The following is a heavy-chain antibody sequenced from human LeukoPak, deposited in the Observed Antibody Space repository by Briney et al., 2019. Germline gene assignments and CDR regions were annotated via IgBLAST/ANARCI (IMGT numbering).Heavy chain of an antibody. V-gene: IGHV4-34*01. CDR2: INHSGST. CDR1: GGSFSGYY. D-gene: IGHD3-10*01. CDR3: ARGRVVRGVMTWFDP. Sequence: SETLSLTCAVYGGSFSGYYWSWIRQPPGKGLEWIGEINHSGSTNYNPSLKSRVTISVDTSKNQFSLKLSSVTAADTAVYYCARGRVVRGVMTWFDPWGQGTLVTVSS. J-gene: IGHJ5*02.